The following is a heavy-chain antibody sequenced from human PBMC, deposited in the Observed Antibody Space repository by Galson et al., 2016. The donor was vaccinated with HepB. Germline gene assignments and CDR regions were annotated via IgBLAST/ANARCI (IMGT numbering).Heavy chain of an antibody. D-gene: IGHD3-3*01. V-gene: IGHV1-18*01. CDR1: GYTFANYG. Sequence: SVKVSCKASGYTFANYGLTWVRQAPGQGLEWMGRISTSDGSTEYAQEYQGRVTMTTDTSTNTAYMELRSLRSDDTAVYYCARDGGEFELWSAYLGTGLISESWLDPWGQGTLVTVSS. J-gene: IGHJ5*02. CDR2: ISTSDGST. CDR3: ARDGGEFELWSAYLGTGLISESWLDP.